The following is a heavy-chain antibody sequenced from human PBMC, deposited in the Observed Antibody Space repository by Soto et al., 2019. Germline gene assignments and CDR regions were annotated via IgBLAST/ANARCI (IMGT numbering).Heavy chain of an antibody. J-gene: IGHJ5*02. CDR3: ARDSPHCSSTSCYANWFDP. CDR1: GCSISSGGYY. V-gene: IGHV4-31*03. Sequence: SETLSLTCTFSGCSISSGGYYWSWIRQHPGKGLEWIGYIYYSGSTYYNPSLKSRVTISVDTSKNQFSLKLSSVTAADTAVYYCARDSPHCSSTSCYANWFDPWGQGTLVTVSS. D-gene: IGHD2-2*01. CDR2: IYYSGST.